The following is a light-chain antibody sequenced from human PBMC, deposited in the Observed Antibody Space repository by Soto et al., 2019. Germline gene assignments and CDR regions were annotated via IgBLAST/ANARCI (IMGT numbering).Light chain of an antibody. CDR1: SGHSSYA. CDR2: LNSDGSH. CDR3: QTWGTGILV. V-gene: IGLV4-69*01. Sequence: QLLLTQSPSASASLGASVKLTCTLSSGHSSYAIAWHQQQPEKGPRYLMKLNSDGSHSKGDGIPDRFSGSSSGAERYLTISSLQSEDEADYYCQTWGTGILVFGTGTKVTVL. J-gene: IGLJ1*01.